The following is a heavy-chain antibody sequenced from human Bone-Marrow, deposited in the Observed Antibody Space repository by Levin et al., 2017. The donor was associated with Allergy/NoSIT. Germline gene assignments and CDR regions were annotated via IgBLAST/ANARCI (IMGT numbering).Heavy chain of an antibody. Sequence: SVFLFFIFFFSFSSLLSSSLSWIRQPPGKGPEWLGEVNHRGSTNYNPSLKSRVTTSFSPSKNQFSLRLSSVTAADTAVYYCTRGRGDYGDYNNYFDYWSQGTLVTVSS. D-gene: IGHD4-17*01. CDR3: TRGRGDYGDYNNYFDY. J-gene: IGHJ4*02. CDR1: FSSLLSSS. CDR2: VNHRGST. V-gene: IGHV4-34*01.